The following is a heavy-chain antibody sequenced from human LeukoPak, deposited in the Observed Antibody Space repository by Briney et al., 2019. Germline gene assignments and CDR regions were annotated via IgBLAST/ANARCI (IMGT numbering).Heavy chain of an antibody. CDR1: GGSVSSGSYY. D-gene: IGHD6-13*01. CDR3: ARDRVAAASLDY. CDR2: IYYSGST. V-gene: IGHV4-61*01. J-gene: IGHJ4*02. Sequence: SETLSLTCTVSGGSVSSGSYYWSWIRQPPGKGLEWIGYIYYSGSTNYNPSLKSRGTISVDTSKNQFSLKLSSVTAADTAVYYCARDRVAAASLDYWGQGTLVTVSS.